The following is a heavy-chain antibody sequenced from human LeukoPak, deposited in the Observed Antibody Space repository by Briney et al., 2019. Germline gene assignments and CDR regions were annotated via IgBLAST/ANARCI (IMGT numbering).Heavy chain of an antibody. CDR1: GYTFTGYY. Sequence: GASVKVSCKASGYTFTGYYMHWVRQAPGQGLEWMGWINPNSGGTNYAQKFQGRVTMTRDTSISTAYMELSRLRSDDTAVYYCARVMDCSSTSCYADYYYYYMDVWGKGTTVTVSS. CDR3: ARVMDCSSTSCYADYYYYYMDV. J-gene: IGHJ6*03. CDR2: INPNSGGT. D-gene: IGHD2-2*01. V-gene: IGHV1-2*02.